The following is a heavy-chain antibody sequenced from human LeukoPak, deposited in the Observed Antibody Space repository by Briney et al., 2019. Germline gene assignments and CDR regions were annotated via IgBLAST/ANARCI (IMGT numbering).Heavy chain of an antibody. D-gene: IGHD6-13*01. CDR1: GGTFSSYA. Sequence: SVNVSCTASGGTFSSYAISWVRQAPGQGLEWMGGIIPIFGTANYAQKFQGRVTITADEPTSTAYMELSSLRSEDTAVYYCGAAAAGTAYFDYWGQGTLVTVSS. J-gene: IGHJ4*02. V-gene: IGHV1-69*13. CDR3: GAAAAGTAYFDY. CDR2: IIPIFGTA.